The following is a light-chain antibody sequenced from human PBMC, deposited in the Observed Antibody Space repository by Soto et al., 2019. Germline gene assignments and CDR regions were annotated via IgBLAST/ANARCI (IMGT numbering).Light chain of an antibody. CDR2: GAS. J-gene: IGKJ4*01. CDR3: QQYNNWPLT. Sequence: EIVMTQAPATLSVSPGERATFSCSASQSVSSNLAWYQQKPGQAPRLLIYGASTRATGIPARFSGSGSGTEFTLTISSLQSEDFAVYYCQQYNNWPLTFGGGTKVEIK. V-gene: IGKV3-15*01. CDR1: QSVSSN.